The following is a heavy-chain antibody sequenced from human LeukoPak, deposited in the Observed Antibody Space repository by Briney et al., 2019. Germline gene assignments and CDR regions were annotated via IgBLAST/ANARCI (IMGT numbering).Heavy chain of an antibody. Sequence: GGSLRLSCAASGFTFSSYGMHWVRQAPGKGLEWVAVISYDGSNKYYADSVKGRFTISRDNAKNSLYLQMNSLRAEDTAVYYCARVRGVAPGSHMDVWGKGTTVTVSS. CDR1: GFTFSSYG. V-gene: IGHV3-30*03. CDR2: ISYDGSNK. D-gene: IGHD3-10*01. CDR3: ARVRGVAPGSHMDV. J-gene: IGHJ6*03.